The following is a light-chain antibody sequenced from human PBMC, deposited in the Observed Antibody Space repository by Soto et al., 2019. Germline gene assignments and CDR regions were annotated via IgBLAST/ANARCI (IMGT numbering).Light chain of an antibody. J-gene: IGKJ1*01. CDR1: QSISSNY. CDR2: GAS. CDR3: QQYGSSPRT. Sequence: EIVLTQSPGTLSMSPGERATLSCRASQSISSNYLAWYQQKPGQAPRLLIYGASSSATGIPDRFSGSGSGTDFTLTISSLEAEDFAVYYCQQYGSSPRTFGQGTKVEFQ. V-gene: IGKV3-20*01.